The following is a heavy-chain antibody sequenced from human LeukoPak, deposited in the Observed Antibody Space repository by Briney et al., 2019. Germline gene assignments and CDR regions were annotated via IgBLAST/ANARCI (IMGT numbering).Heavy chain of an antibody. J-gene: IGHJ2*01. Sequence: SETLSLTCTVSGGSISSSSYYWGWIRQPPGKGLEWIGSIYYSGSTYYNPSLKIRVTISVDTSKNQFSLKLSSVTAADTAVYYCARRAIGYDSSGYYPNWYFDLWGRGTLVTVSS. CDR1: GGSISSSSYY. D-gene: IGHD3-22*01. CDR3: ARRAIGYDSSGYYPNWYFDL. V-gene: IGHV4-39*01. CDR2: IYYSGST.